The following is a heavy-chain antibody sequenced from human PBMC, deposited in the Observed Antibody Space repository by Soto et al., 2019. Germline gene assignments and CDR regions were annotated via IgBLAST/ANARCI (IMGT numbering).Heavy chain of an antibody. CDR3: ARRGKGAFDI. J-gene: IGHJ3*02. CDR2: IYYSGST. Sequence: QVQLQESGPGLVKPSETLSLTCTVSGGSISSYYWSWIRQPPGKGLEWIGYIYYSGSTNYNPSLKSRVTISVDTSKNQFSLKLSSVTAADRAVYYCARRGKGAFDIWGQGTMVTVSS. CDR1: GGSISSYY. V-gene: IGHV4-59*08.